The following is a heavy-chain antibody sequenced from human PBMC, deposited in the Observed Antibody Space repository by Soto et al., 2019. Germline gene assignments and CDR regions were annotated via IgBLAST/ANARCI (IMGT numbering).Heavy chain of an antibody. V-gene: IGHV1-69*12. CDR2: IIPMFGTA. D-gene: IGHD5-18*01. J-gene: IGHJ4*02. CDR3: ASGIQLWLRRINNGYSG. Sequence: QVQLVQSGAAVKKPESSVKVSCKAPGGTFSTYAINWVRQAPGQGLEWMGGIIPMFGTANYAQRFQDRVTITADESTNTVYMELSSLRSEDTAVYFCASGIQLWLRRINNGYSGWGQGTLVTVSS. CDR1: GGTFSTYA.